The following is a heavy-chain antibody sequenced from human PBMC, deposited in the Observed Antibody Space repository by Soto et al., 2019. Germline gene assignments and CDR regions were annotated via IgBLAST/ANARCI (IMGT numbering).Heavy chain of an antibody. CDR1: GFTFSNYA. D-gene: IGHD6-13*01. CDR3: AKEGASSWYFFDY. V-gene: IGHV3-23*01. Sequence: GGSLRLSCAASGFTFSNYAMNWVRQPPGKGLEWVSTISGSGGGAYYADSVKGRITISRDNSKNTLYLQMNSLRGEDTAVYYCAKEGASSWYFFDYWSQGTLVTVSS. J-gene: IGHJ4*02. CDR2: ISGSGGGA.